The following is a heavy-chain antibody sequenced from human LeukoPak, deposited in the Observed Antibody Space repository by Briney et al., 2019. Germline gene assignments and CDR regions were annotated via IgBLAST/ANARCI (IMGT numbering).Heavy chain of an antibody. CDR1: GYTFTGYY. J-gene: IGHJ5*02. V-gene: IGHV1-2*02. CDR3: ARDSQQWRSNWFDP. CDR2: INPNSGGT. Sequence: ASVKVSCKASGYTFTGYYMHWVRQAPGQGLEWMGWINPNSGGTNYAQKFQSRVTMTRDTSISTAYMELSRLRSDDTAVYYCARDSQQWRSNWFDPWGQGTLVTVSS. D-gene: IGHD6-19*01.